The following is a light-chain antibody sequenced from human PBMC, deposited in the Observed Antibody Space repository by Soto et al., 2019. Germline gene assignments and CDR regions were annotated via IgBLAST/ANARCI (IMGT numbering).Light chain of an antibody. CDR1: QSSSNF. V-gene: IGKV1-39*01. Sequence: DIQMTQSPSSLSASVGDRVTITCRASQSSSNFLNWYQQKPGKAPKLLIYATSRLQSGVPSRFSGSGSGTDFTLTVYDLQPEDFATYYCQQSHSSPTTFGQGTRLEIK. CDR3: QQSHSSPTT. CDR2: ATS. J-gene: IGKJ5*01.